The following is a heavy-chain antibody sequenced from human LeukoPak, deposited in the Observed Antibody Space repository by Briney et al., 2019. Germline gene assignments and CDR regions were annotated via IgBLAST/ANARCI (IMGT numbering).Heavy chain of an antibody. CDR3: ARAYCGGDCYRPRPGAFDI. CDR1: GGSFSGYY. Sequence: SETLSLTCAVHGGSFSGYYWSWIRQPPGKGLEWIGEINHSGSTNYNPSLKSRVTISVDTSKNQFSLKLSSVTAADTAVYYCARAYCGGDCYRPRPGAFDIWGQGTMVTVSS. J-gene: IGHJ3*02. D-gene: IGHD2-21*02. CDR2: INHSGST. V-gene: IGHV4-34*01.